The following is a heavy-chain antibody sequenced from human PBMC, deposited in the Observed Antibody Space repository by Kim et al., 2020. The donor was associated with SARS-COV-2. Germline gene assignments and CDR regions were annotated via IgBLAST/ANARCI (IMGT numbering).Heavy chain of an antibody. V-gene: IGHV4-59*01. CDR3: ARDVPRYYYDSSGADYGMDV. J-gene: IGHJ6*02. D-gene: IGHD3-22*01. Sequence: RVTISVDTSKNQFSLKLSSVTAADTAVYYCARDVPRYYYDSSGADYGMDVWGQGTTVTVSS.